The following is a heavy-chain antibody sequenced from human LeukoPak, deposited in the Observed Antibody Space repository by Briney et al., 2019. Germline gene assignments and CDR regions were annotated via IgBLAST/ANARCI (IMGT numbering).Heavy chain of an antibody. Sequence: GGSLRLSCAASGFTFDDYAMHWVRQAPGKGLEWVSGISWNSGSIGYADSVKGRFTISRDNAKNSLYLQMNSLRAEDTALYYCAKDRWSSSPVWGFFDYWGQGTLVTVSS. CDR3: AKDRWSSSPVWGFFDY. D-gene: IGHD6-13*01. CDR2: ISWNSGSI. CDR1: GFTFDDYA. J-gene: IGHJ4*02. V-gene: IGHV3-9*01.